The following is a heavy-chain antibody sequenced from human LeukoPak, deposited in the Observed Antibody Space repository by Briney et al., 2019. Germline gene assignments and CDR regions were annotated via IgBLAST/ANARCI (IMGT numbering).Heavy chain of an antibody. D-gene: IGHD6-6*01. CDR2: ISSSSSYI. V-gene: IGHV3-21*01. CDR1: GFTFSSYS. J-gene: IGHJ4*02. Sequence: GGSLRLSCAASGFTFSSYSMNWVRQAPGKGLEWVSSISSSSSYIYYADSVKGRFTISRDNAKNSLYLQMNSLRAEDTAVYYCAGTPPFIAARVKCIGYWGQGTLVTVSS. CDR3: AGTPPFIAARVKCIGY.